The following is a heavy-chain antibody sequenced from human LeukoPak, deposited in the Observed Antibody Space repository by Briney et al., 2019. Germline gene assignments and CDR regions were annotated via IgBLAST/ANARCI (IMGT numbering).Heavy chain of an antibody. CDR1: GFTFSSYS. CDR3: ARDQPRIMITFGGARGKGFDY. V-gene: IGHV3-21*01. J-gene: IGHJ4*02. D-gene: IGHD3-16*01. CDR2: ISSSSSYI. Sequence: GGSLRLSCAASGFTFSSYSMNWVRQAPGKGLEWVSSISSSSSYIYYADSVKGRFTISRDNAKNSLYLQMNSLRAEDTAVYYCARDQPRIMITFGGARGKGFDYWGQGTLVTVSS.